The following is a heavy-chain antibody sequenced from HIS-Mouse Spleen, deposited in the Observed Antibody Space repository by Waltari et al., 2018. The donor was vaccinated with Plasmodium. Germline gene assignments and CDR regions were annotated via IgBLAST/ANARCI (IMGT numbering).Heavy chain of an antibody. CDR2: IYHSGST. CDR3: ARSLGIASSYWYFDL. CDR1: GYSISSGYY. V-gene: IGHV4-38-2*02. Sequence: QVQLQESGPGLVKPSETLSLTCTVSGYSISSGYYWGWIRQPPGKGLEWIGSIYHSGSTSYNPSLKSRVTISVDTSKNHFSLKLSSVTAADTAVYYCARSLGIASSYWYFDLWGRGTLVTVSS. D-gene: IGHD2-15*01. J-gene: IGHJ2*01.